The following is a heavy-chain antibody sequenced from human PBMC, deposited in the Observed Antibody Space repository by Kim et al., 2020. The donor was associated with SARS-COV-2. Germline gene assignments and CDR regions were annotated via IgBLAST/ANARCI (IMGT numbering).Heavy chain of an antibody. J-gene: IGHJ4*02. CDR2: ISYDGSNK. CDR3: AKIPVGATTEVDY. D-gene: IGHD1-26*01. CDR1: GFTFSSYG. V-gene: IGHV3-30*18. Sequence: GGSLRLSCAASGFTFSSYGMHWVRQAPGKGLEWVAVISYDGSNKYYADSVKGRFTISRDNSKNTLYLQMNSLRAEDTAVYYCAKIPVGATTEVDYWGQGTLVTVSS.